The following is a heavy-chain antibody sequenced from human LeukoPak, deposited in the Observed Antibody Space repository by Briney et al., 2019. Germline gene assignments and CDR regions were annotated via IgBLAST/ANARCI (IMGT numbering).Heavy chain of an antibody. CDR2: VSGSGKNT. V-gene: IGHV3-23*01. D-gene: IGHD2-2*01. J-gene: IGHJ4*02. CDR1: EFNFSSYA. Sequence: GGSLRHSRAASEFNFSSYAMSWVRQAPGEGLEWVSAVSGSGKNTYYADSVKGRFTISRDNSKNTVYLQMNSLRAEDTAVYYCAKWAYIVVVPAAYFDYWGQGTLVTVSS. CDR3: AKWAYIVVVPAAYFDY.